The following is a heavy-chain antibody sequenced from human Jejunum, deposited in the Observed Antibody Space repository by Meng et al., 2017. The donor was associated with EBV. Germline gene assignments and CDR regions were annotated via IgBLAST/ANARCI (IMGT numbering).Heavy chain of an antibody. J-gene: IGHJ4*02. Sequence: EVPLVESGGGLIQPGGSLRLSCAASGFSVSNNYMSWVRQAPGKGLEWVSVIYRGGSTYYADSVKGRFTISRDNAKNTVYLQMNSLRAEDTAVYYCTRAGYYRFDYWGQGALVTVSS. CDR2: IYRGGST. D-gene: IGHD1-26*01. CDR1: GFSVSNNY. CDR3: TRAGYYRFDY. V-gene: IGHV3-53*01.